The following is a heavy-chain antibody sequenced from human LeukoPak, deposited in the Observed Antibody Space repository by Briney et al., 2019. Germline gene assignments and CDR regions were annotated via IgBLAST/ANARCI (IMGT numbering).Heavy chain of an antibody. V-gene: IGHV3-23*01. CDR2: LGRSGENR. CDR1: GFTFTDYS. D-gene: IGHD2-2*01. CDR3: AKDRPCETCMPMDA. J-gene: IGHJ6*02. Sequence: GGSLRLSCAASGFTFTDYSMSCVRQAPGKGLEWVSGLGRSGENRYYATSVRGRFSISRDNSKDTVYLQMNSLRAEDTAIYYCAKDRPCETCMPMDAWGQGTTVTVSS.